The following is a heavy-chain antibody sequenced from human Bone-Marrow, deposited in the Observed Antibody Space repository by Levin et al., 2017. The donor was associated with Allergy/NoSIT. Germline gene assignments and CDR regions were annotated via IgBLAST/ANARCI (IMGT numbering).Heavy chain of an antibody. CDR1: GGSFSDKY. D-gene: IGHD3-22*01. J-gene: IGHJ6*03. CDR3: ARGEKDSSGGSDWGTFTHYYYDYMDV. CDR2: INHGGST. V-gene: IGHV4-34*01. Sequence: SETLSLTCAVYGGSFSDKYWSWIRQLPGRGLEWIGEINHGGSTNYNPSLMDRVTISVDTSKNQFSLRLNSVTSADTAVYYCARGEKDSSGGSDWGTFTHYYYDYMDVWGKGTTVTVSS.